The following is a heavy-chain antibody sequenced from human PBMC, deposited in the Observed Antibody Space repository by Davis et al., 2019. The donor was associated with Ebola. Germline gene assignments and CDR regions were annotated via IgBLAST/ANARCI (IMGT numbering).Heavy chain of an antibody. D-gene: IGHD5-18*01. V-gene: IGHV3-7*01. CDR1: GFTFSSSW. J-gene: IGHJ4*02. Sequence: GGSLRLSCAASGFTFSSSWMSWVRQAPGKGPEWVAIIKQDGGEKYYVDSVKGRFTISRDNAKNSLYLQMNSLRAEDTAVYYCARINSYGDFDYWGQGTLVTVSS. CDR3: ARINSYGDFDY. CDR2: IKQDGGEK.